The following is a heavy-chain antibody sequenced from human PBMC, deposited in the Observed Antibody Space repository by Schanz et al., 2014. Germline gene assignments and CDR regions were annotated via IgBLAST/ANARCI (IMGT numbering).Heavy chain of an antibody. CDR1: GFTFTTHS. V-gene: IGHV3-23*01. CDR2: ISGSGGST. CDR3: AREQIMAAAGLVDY. Sequence: EVQLLESGGGLVQPGGSLRLSCAASGFTFTTHSMTWVRQAPGKGLEWVSGISGSGGSTNYADSVKGRFTISRDNAKNSLYLQMNSLRAEDTAVYYCAREQIMAAAGLVDYWGHGTLVTVSA. D-gene: IGHD6-13*01. J-gene: IGHJ4*01.